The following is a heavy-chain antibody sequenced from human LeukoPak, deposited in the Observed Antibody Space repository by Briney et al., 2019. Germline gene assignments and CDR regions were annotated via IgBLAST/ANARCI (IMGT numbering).Heavy chain of an antibody. Sequence: ASVKVSCKASGYTFTSYGISWVRQAPGQGLEWVGWISAYNGNTNYAQKLQGRVTMTTDTSTSTAYMELRSLRSDDTAVYYCARVRYYDSSGYTVFDYWGQGTLVTVSS. V-gene: IGHV1-18*01. D-gene: IGHD3-22*01. CDR3: ARVRYYDSSGYTVFDY. J-gene: IGHJ4*02. CDR2: ISAYNGNT. CDR1: GYTFTSYG.